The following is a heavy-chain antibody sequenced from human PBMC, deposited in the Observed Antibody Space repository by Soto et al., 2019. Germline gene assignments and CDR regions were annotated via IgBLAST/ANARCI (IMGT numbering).Heavy chain of an antibody. CDR3: ASPRAYYYYYGMDV. Sequence: QVQLQQGGAGLLKPSETLSLTCAVYGGFFSGYYWSWIRQPPGKGLAWIGEIKHRGSTNYNPSLQSRVTISVDTSKNQFSLKLSSVTAADTAVYYCASPRAYYYYYGMDVWGQGTTVTVSS. CDR2: IKHRGST. CDR1: GGFFSGYY. V-gene: IGHV4-34*01. J-gene: IGHJ6*02.